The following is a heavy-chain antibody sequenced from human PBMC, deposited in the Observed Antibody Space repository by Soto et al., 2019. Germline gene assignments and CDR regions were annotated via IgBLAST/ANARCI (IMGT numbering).Heavy chain of an antibody. CDR1: GFTFEDYG. J-gene: IGHJ6*02. CDR3: TRTGSGRFYYYGTDV. CDR2: INGNGGST. V-gene: IGHV3-20*01. Sequence: EVQLVESGGGVVRPGGSLRLSCAASGFTFEDYGMAWVRQAPGKGLEWVSGINGNGGSTAYADSVKGRVTISRDNAKNSLYLQLNSQSAEDKALYDCTRTGSGRFYYYGTDVWGQGTTVTVSS. D-gene: IGHD6-19*01.